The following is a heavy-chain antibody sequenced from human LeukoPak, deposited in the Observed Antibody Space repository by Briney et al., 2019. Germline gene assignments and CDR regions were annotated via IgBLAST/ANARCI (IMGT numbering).Heavy chain of an antibody. CDR3: AKRGYSYGLA. Sequence: GRSLRLSCAASGFTFSSYGMHWVRQAPGKGLEWVAVISYDGSNKYYADSVKGRFTISRDNSKNTLYLQMNSLRAEDTAIYYCAKRGYSYGLAWGQGTLVTVSS. D-gene: IGHD5-18*01. V-gene: IGHV3-30*18. CDR1: GFTFSSYG. J-gene: IGHJ5*02. CDR2: ISYDGSNK.